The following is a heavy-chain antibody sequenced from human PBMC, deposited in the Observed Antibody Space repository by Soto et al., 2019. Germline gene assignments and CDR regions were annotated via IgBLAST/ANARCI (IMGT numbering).Heavy chain of an antibody. J-gene: IGHJ5*02. V-gene: IGHV3-23*01. CDR2: ISGSGGST. CDR3: AKARNPRTTSYSDL. D-gene: IGHD1-26*01. Sequence: GGSLRLSCAASRFTFSIYAMSWVRQAPGKGLEWVSAISGSGGSTYYADSVKGRFTISRDNSKNTLYLQMNSLRAEDTAVYYCAKARNPRTTSYSDLWGQGNLVTVSS. CDR1: RFTFSIYA.